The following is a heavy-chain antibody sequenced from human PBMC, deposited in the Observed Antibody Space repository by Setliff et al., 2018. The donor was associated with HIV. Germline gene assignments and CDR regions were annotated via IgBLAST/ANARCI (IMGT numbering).Heavy chain of an antibody. D-gene: IGHD3-22*01. CDR1: GYTFTSYD. CDR2: MNPNSGNT. CDR3: ARDLSDSATYYYDGEVFDI. V-gene: IGHV1-8*02. J-gene: IGHJ3*02. Sequence: ASVKVSCKASGYTFTSYDINWVRQATGQGLEWMGWMNPNSGNTGYAQKFQGRVTMTRNTSISTAYMELSSLRSEDTAVYYCARDLSDSATYYYDGEVFDIWGQGTMVTVSS.